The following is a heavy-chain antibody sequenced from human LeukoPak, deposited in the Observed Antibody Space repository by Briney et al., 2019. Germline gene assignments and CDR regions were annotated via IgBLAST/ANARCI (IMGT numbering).Heavy chain of an antibody. CDR3: ARDWGDGYNHFDY. D-gene: IGHD5-24*01. Sequence: SVKVSCKPSGYTSTDSYLYWVRQAPGQGLEWMGGIIPIFGTANYAQKFQGRVTITADESTSTAYMELSSLRSEDTAVYYCARDWGDGYNHFDYWGQGTLVTVSS. CDR1: GYTSTDSY. CDR2: IIPIFGTA. V-gene: IGHV1-69*13. J-gene: IGHJ4*02.